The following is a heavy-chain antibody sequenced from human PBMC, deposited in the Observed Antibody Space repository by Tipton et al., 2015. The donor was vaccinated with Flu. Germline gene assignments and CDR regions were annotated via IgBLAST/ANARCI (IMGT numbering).Heavy chain of an antibody. CDR2: TYYRSKWYN. CDR3: AREEDRWLRFLSGAYYYYGMDV. Sequence: GLVKPSQTLSLTCAISGDSVSSNSAAWNWIRQSPSRGLEWLGRTYYRSKWYNDYAVSVKSRITINPDTSKNQFSLQLNSVTPEDTAVYYCAREEDRWLRFLSGAYYYYGMDVWGQGTTVTVSS. D-gene: IGHD5-12*01. V-gene: IGHV6-1*01. CDR1: GDSVSSNSAA. J-gene: IGHJ6*02.